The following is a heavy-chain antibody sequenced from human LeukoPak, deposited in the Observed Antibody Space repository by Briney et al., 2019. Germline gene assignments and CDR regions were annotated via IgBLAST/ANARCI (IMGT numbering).Heavy chain of an antibody. D-gene: IGHD1-26*01. J-gene: IGHJ4*02. V-gene: IGHV3-23*01. Sequence: GGSLRLSCAASGFTFSNYAMTWVRLTPGKGLEWVSSIRGSGGGTSYADSVKGRFTISRDNSKNTLYLQMNSLRAEDTAVYYCAKDGGEWEPNYFDYWGQGTLVTVSS. CDR1: GFTFSNYA. CDR2: IRGSGGGT. CDR3: AKDGGEWEPNYFDY.